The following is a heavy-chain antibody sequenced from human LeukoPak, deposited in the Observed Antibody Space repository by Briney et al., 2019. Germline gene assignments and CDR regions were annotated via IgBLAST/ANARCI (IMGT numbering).Heavy chain of an antibody. V-gene: IGHV1-46*01. CDR1: GYTFTSYY. J-gene: IGHJ3*02. D-gene: IGHD3-16*01. Sequence: ASVKVSCKASGYTFTSYYMHWVRQAPGQELEWMGIINPSGGSTSYAQKFQGRVTMTRDTSTSTVYMELSSLRSEDTAVYYCARVNPGEGAFDIWGQGTMVTVSS. CDR3: ARVNPGEGAFDI. CDR2: INPSGGST.